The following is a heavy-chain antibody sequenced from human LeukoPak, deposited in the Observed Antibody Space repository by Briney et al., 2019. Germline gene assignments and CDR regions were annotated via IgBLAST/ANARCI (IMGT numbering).Heavy chain of an antibody. Sequence: GGSLRLSCAASGFTFSSYEMNWVRQAPGKGLEWVSYISSSGTTIYYADSVKGRFTISRDNAKNSLYLQMNNLSAGDTAVYYCATTDTVTTRGWFDPWGQGTPVTVPS. CDR3: ATTDTVTTRGWFDP. V-gene: IGHV3-48*03. J-gene: IGHJ5*02. CDR1: GFTFSSYE. CDR2: ISSSGTTI. D-gene: IGHD4-17*01.